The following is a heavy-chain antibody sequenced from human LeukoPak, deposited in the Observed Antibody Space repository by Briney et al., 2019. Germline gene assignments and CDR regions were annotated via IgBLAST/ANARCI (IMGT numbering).Heavy chain of an antibody. Sequence: SETLSLTCAVYGGSFSGYYWSWIRQPPGKGLEWIGYIYHSGSTYYNPSLKSRVTISVDRSKNQFSLKLSSVTAADTAVYYCARAPDNNIVVVPAAPPNYFDYWGQGTLVTVSS. V-gene: IGHV4-34*01. D-gene: IGHD2-2*01. CDR2: IYHSGST. CDR1: GGSFSGYY. CDR3: ARAPDNNIVVVPAAPPNYFDY. J-gene: IGHJ4*02.